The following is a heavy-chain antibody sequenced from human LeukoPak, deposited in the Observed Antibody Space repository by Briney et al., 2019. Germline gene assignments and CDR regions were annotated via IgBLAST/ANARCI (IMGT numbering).Heavy chain of an antibody. V-gene: IGHV3-48*01. CDR3: ARVPGYSGYDYGGYFDY. D-gene: IGHD5-12*01. CDR2: ISSSSSTI. Sequence: PGGSLRLSCAASGFSFSTYSFSWVRQAPGKGLEWVSYISSSSSTIYYADSVKGRFTISRDNAKNSLYLQMNSLRAEDTAVYYCARVPGYSGYDYGGYFDYWGQGTLVTVSS. CDR1: GFSFSTYS. J-gene: IGHJ4*02.